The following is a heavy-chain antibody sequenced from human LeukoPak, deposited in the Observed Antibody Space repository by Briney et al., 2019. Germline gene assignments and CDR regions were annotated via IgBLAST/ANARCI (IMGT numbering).Heavy chain of an antibody. V-gene: IGHV1-46*01. Sequence: ASVKVSCKASGYTFTSYYMHWVRQAPGQGLEWMGIINPSGGSTSYAQKFQGRVTMTRDTSTSTVYMELSSLRSEDTAVYYCARAPGIAAAGTTDAFDIWGQGTMVTVSS. D-gene: IGHD6-13*01. CDR2: INPSGGST. CDR3: ARAPGIAAAGTTDAFDI. J-gene: IGHJ3*02. CDR1: GYTFTSYY.